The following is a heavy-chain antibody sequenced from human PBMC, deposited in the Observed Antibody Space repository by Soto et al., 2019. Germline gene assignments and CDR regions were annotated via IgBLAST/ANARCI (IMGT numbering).Heavy chain of an antibody. D-gene: IGHD6-19*01. J-gene: IGHJ4*02. Sequence: GSLGLSFSASGFTFSHYAMMWARQAPGSGLEWVSTIDGRTTNTHYIDSVKGRFFISRDNAINTVYLQMNGLRAEDTAVYYCVTWLSAHSDYWGRGTLVTVSS. CDR3: VTWLSAHSDY. CDR2: IDGRTTNT. V-gene: IGHV3-23*05. CDR1: GFTFSHYA.